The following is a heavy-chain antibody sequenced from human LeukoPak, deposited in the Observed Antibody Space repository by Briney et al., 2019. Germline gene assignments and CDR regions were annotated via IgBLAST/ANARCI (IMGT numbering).Heavy chain of an antibody. CDR1: GGSFSGYY. J-gene: IGHJ5*02. CDR2: INHSGST. CDR3: ASSFGEPHIGWFDP. Sequence: SETLSLTCAVYGGSFSGYYWSWIRQPPGKGLEWIGEINHSGSTNYNPSLKSRVTISVDTSKNQFSLKLSSVTAADTAVYYCASSFGEPHIGWFDPWGQGTLVTVSS. D-gene: IGHD3-10*01. V-gene: IGHV4-34*01.